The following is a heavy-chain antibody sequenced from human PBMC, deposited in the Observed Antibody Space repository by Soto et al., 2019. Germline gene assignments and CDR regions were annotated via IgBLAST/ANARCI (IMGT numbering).Heavy chain of an antibody. J-gene: IGHJ4*02. CDR2: MNPNTGNT. CDR1: GYSFSDYD. CDR3: ARGRLATLTDF. V-gene: IGHV1-8*01. D-gene: IGHD5-12*01. Sequence: ASVKVSCKASGYSFSDYDINWVRQATGLGLEWMGWMNPNTGNTRYAQKFQGRFTVTRETSTSTVYMELGSLTSEDTAVYYCARGRLATLTDFWGQGTPVTVSS.